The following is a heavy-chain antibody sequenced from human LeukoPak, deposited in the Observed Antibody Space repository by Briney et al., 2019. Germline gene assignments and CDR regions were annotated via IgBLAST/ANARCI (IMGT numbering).Heavy chain of an antibody. CDR2: ISGSGGST. CDR1: GFTFSSYA. J-gene: IGHJ4*02. CDR3: AKSHYGDYEYFDY. V-gene: IGHV3-23*01. Sequence: GGSLRLSCAASGFTFSSYAMSWVRQAPGKGLEWVSAISGSGGSTYYADSVKGRFTISRDNSKNTLYLQMNSLRAEDTVVYYCAKSHYGDYEYFDYWGQGTLVTVSS. D-gene: IGHD4-17*01.